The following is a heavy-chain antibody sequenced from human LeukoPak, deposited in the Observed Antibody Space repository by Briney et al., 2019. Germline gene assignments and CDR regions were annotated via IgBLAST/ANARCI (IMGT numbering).Heavy chain of an antibody. CDR2: IIPIFGTA. CDR1: GGTFSSYA. J-gene: IGHJ4*02. Sequence: SVKVSCKASGGTFSSYAISWVRQAPGQGLEWMGRIIPIFGTANYAQKFQGRVTITTDESTSTAYMELSSLRSEGTAVYYCARAQYRGVYYFDYWGQGTLVTVSS. CDR3: ARAQYRGVYYFDY. D-gene: IGHD3-10*01. V-gene: IGHV1-69*05.